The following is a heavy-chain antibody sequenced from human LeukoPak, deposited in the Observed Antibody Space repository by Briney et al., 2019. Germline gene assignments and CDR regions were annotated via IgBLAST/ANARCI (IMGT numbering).Heavy chain of an antibody. V-gene: IGHV3-23*01. Sequence: GGSLRLSCAASGFTFSSYAMSWVRPAPGKGLEWVSAISGSGGSTYYADSVKGRFTISRDNSKNTLYLQMNSLRAEDTAVYYCEKDTQIVVGGPFDSWGQGTLVTVSS. D-gene: IGHD2-15*01. J-gene: IGHJ4*02. CDR1: GFTFSSYA. CDR2: ISGSGGST. CDR3: EKDTQIVVGGPFDS.